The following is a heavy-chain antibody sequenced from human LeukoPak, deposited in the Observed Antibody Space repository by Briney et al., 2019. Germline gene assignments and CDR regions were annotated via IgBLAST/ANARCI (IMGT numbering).Heavy chain of an antibody. CDR1: GFTFSSYG. D-gene: IGHD4-17*01. CDR3: ASPASGYGDYVAAFDI. Sequence: GGSLRLSCAASGFTFSSYGMHWVRQAPGKGLEWVAVIWYDGSNKYYADSVKGRFTISRDNAKNSLYLQMNSLRAEDTAVYYCASPASGYGDYVAAFDIWGQGTMVTVSS. J-gene: IGHJ3*02. V-gene: IGHV3-33*01. CDR2: IWYDGSNK.